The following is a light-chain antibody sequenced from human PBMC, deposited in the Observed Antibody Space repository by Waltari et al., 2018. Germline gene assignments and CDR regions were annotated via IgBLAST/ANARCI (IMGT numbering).Light chain of an antibody. CDR3: QHRTSWPLT. CDR2: DAF. Sequence: EIVFTPSPATLSLFPGERATLSCRASQSINTYLAWYQQKPGQAPRLLIYDAFNRATGIPARFSGSGSGTDFTLTISSLEPEDFAVYYCQHRTSWPLTFGGGTKVEIK. V-gene: IGKV3-11*01. J-gene: IGKJ4*01. CDR1: QSINTY.